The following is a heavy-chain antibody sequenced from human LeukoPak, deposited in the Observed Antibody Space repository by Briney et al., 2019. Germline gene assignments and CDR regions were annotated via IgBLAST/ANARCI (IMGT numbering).Heavy chain of an antibody. D-gene: IGHD3-22*01. V-gene: IGHV1-3*01. CDR3: ASTIDYYDSSGYSLDY. CDR1: GYTFTSYA. Sequence: ASVKVSCKASGYTFTSYAMHWVRQAPGQRLEWMGWINAGNGNTKYSQKFQGRVTITRDTSASTACMELSSLRSEDTAVYYCASTIDYYDSSGYSLDYWGQGTLVTVSS. CDR2: INAGNGNT. J-gene: IGHJ4*02.